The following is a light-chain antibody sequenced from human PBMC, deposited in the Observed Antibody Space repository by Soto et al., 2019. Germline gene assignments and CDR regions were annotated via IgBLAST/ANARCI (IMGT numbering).Light chain of an antibody. Sequence: IVSPPSPCTQSSSPGARAPLYCMASQSVSSSYLAWYQQKPGQAPRLLIYGASSRATGIPDRFSGSGSGTDFTLTISRLEPEDFAVYYCQQYGRSPWTVGQGTKVDIK. CDR2: GAS. J-gene: IGKJ1*01. CDR1: QSVSSSY. CDR3: QQYGRSPWT. V-gene: IGKV3-20*01.